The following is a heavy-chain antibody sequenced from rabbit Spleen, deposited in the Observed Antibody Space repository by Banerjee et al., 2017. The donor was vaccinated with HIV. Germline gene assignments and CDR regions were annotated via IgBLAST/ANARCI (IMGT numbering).Heavy chain of an antibody. J-gene: IGHJ6*01. CDR2: IYAGSSGST. V-gene: IGHV1S45*01. D-gene: IGHD8-1*01. CDR1: GFSFNSVHW. Sequence: QEQLEESGGDLVKPGASLTLTCTASGFSFNSVHWIYWVRQAPGKGLEWIACIYAGSSGSTYSATWAKGRFTLSKTSSTTVTLQMTSLTAADTATYFCARDAGTSFSTYGMDLWGPGTLVTVS. CDR3: ARDAGTSFSTYGMDL.